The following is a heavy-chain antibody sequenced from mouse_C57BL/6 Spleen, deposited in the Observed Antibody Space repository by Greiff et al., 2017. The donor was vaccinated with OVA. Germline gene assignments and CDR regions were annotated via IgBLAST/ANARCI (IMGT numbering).Heavy chain of an antibody. CDR2: INPGSGGT. V-gene: IGHV1-54*01. CDR1: GYAFTNYL. Sequence: VQLQQSGAELVRPGTSVKVSCKASGYAFTNYLIEWVKQRPGQGLEWIGVINPGSGGTNYNEKFKGKATLTADKSSSTAYMQLSSLTSEDSAVYFCASNYDYNRYYYALDYWGQGTSVTVSS. D-gene: IGHD2-4*01. J-gene: IGHJ4*01. CDR3: ASNYDYNRYYYALDY.